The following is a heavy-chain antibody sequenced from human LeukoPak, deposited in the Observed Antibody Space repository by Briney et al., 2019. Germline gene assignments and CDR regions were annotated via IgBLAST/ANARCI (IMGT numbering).Heavy chain of an antibody. J-gene: IGHJ4*02. Sequence: GGSLRLSCAASGFIFSNYGMNWVRQAPGKGLEWVAAISASGSATSYADSVRGRFTISRDNSKSTTYLQMNSLRAEDTAVYYCAKDHRGYRVWGQGTLVTVSS. V-gene: IGHV3-23*01. D-gene: IGHD3-22*01. CDR1: GFIFSNYG. CDR2: ISASGSAT. CDR3: AKDHRGYRV.